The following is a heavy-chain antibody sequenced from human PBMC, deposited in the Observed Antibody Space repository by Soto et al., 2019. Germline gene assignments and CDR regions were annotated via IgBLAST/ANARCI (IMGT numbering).Heavy chain of an antibody. Sequence: QITWKESGPPLVKPTQTLTLTCTFSGFSLSTSGVGVGWIRQPPGKALEWLALIYWDDDKRYSPSLKSRLTITKDTSKNQVVLIMTNMDPVDTATYHCAHRQASGYDSQWFDPWGQGTLVTVSS. V-gene: IGHV2-5*02. CDR2: IYWDDDK. CDR1: GFSLSTSGVG. J-gene: IGHJ5*02. D-gene: IGHD5-12*01. CDR3: AHRQASGYDSQWFDP.